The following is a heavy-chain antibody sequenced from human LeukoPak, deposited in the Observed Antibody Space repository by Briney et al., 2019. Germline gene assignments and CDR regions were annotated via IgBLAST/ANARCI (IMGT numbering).Heavy chain of an antibody. V-gene: IGHV3-30*03. CDR1: GFTFSSYG. Sequence: GGSLRLSCAASGFTFSSYGMHWVRQAPGKGLEWVAVISYDGSNKYYADSVKGRFTISRDNSKNTLYLQMNSLRAEDTAVYYCARGGYGSGSHYYYGMDVWGQGTTVTVSS. CDR2: ISYDGSNK. J-gene: IGHJ6*02. CDR3: ARGGYGSGSHYYYGMDV. D-gene: IGHD3-10*01.